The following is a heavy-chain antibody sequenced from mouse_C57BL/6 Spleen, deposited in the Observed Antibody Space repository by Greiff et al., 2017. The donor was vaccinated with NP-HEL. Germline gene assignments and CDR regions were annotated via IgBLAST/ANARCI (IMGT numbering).Heavy chain of an antibody. CDR2: IYPRSGNT. D-gene: IGHD1-1*01. Sequence: QVQLQQSGAELARPGASVKLSCKASGYTFTSYGISWVKQRTGQGLEWIGEIYPRSGNTYYNEKFKGKATLTADKSSSTAYMELRSLTSEDSAVYFCARFFKEYYYYGSSYSWFAYWGQGTLVTVSA. V-gene: IGHV1-81*01. J-gene: IGHJ3*01. CDR3: ARFFKEYYYYGSSYSWFAY. CDR1: GYTFTSYG.